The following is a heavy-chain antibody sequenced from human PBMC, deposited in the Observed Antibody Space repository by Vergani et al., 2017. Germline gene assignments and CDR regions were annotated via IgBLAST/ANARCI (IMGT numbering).Heavy chain of an antibody. CDR3: AKSGSTRVYYYYGMDV. Sequence: EVQLLESGGGLVQPGGSLRLSCAASGFTFSSYAMSWVRQAPGKGLEWVSAISGSGGSTYYADSVKGRFTISRDNSKNTLYLQMNSLRAEDTAVDYCAKSGSTRVYYYYGMDVWGQGTTVTVSS. J-gene: IGHJ6*02. CDR2: ISGSGGST. V-gene: IGHV3-23*01. D-gene: IGHD2-2*01. CDR1: GFTFSSYA.